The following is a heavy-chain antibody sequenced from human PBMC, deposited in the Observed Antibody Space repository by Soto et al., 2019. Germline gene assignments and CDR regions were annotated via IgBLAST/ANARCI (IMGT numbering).Heavy chain of an antibody. CDR2: IYYSGCT. CDR1: GGSISSGGYY. V-gene: IGHV4-31*03. Sequence: QVQLQESGPGLVKPSQTLSLTCTVSGGSISSGGYYWSWIRQHPGKGLEWLGYIYYSGCTHYNPSLKGRDSISVATSKSPFSLQLSSVTAADTAVYYCARDLTQIGGYYTETWFAPWGQGTLVTVSS. D-gene: IGHD3-22*01. CDR3: ARDLTQIGGYYTETWFAP. J-gene: IGHJ5*02.